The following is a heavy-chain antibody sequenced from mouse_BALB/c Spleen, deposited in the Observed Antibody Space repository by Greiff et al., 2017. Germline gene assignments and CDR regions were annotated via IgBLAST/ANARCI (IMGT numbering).Heavy chain of an antibody. Sequence: QVQLQQSGAELVRPGTSVKISCKASGYTFTNYWLGWVKQRPGHGLEWIGDIYPGGGYTNYNEKFKGKATLTADTSSSTAYMQLSSLTSEDSAVYFGARRANRYYGPPYAMDYWGQGTSVTVSS. D-gene: IGHD1-2*01. CDR3: ARRANRYYGPPYAMDY. CDR1: GYTFTNYW. V-gene: IGHV1-63*02. CDR2: IYPGGGYT. J-gene: IGHJ4*01.